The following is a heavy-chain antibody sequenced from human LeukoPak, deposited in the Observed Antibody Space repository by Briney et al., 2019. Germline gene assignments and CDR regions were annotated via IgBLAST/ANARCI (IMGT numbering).Heavy chain of an antibody. Sequence: GSLRLSCAASGFTVSSNYMNWVRQAPGKGLEWVAVISYDGSSKYYEGSVKGRFTISRDNSKNTLYLQMNRLRTEDTAVYYCAKDGYYDFWSDLDYWGQGVLVTVSS. V-gene: IGHV3-30*18. CDR1: GFTVSSNY. CDR3: AKDGYYDFWSDLDY. J-gene: IGHJ4*02. CDR2: ISYDGSSK. D-gene: IGHD3-3*01.